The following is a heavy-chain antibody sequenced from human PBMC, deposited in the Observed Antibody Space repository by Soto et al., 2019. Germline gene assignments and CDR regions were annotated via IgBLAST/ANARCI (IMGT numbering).Heavy chain of an antibody. CDR3: XXXXXXXXLHV. CDR2: IRRQVNGYGT. J-gene: IGHJ6*02. V-gene: IGHV3-72*01. Sequence: EVQLVESGGGLVQPGGSLRLSCVASGFTLSDHYMDWVRQAPGKGVEWVGQIRRQVNGYGTEYAASVKGRFTISRXXXXXXXXXXXXXXXXXXXXXXXXXXXXXXXXLHVWGQGTTVTVSS. CDR1: GFTLSDHY.